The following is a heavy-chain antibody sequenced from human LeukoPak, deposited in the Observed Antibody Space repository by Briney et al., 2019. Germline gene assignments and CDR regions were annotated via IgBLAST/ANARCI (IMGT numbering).Heavy chain of an antibody. CDR1: GGSISSYY. V-gene: IGHV4-59*12. Sequence: SETLSLTCTVSGGSISSYYWSWIRQPPGKGLEWIGYIYYSGSTNYNPSLKSRVTISLDRSKNQFSLKLTSVTAADTAVYYCARGGVGLQPDYWGQGTLVTVSS. J-gene: IGHJ4*02. CDR3: ARGGVGLQPDY. D-gene: IGHD4-11*01. CDR2: IYYSGST.